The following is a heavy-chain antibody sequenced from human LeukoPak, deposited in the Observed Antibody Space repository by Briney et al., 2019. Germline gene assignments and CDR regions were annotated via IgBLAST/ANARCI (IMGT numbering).Heavy chain of an antibody. D-gene: IGHD3-22*01. J-gene: IGHJ4*02. CDR1: GGSISTYY. Sequence: SETLSLTCTVSGGSISTYYWSWIRQPPGKGLEWIGYIYHSGSTNYNPSLKSRVTISVDTSKNQFSLKLSSVTAADTAVYYCARSYYDSSGYYFPDDYWGQGTLVTVSS. V-gene: IGHV4-59*12. CDR3: ARSYYDSSGYYFPDDY. CDR2: IYHSGST.